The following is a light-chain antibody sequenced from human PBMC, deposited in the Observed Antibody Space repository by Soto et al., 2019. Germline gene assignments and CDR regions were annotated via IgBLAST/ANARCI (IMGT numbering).Light chain of an antibody. CDR3: CSYAGGYTYL. V-gene: IGLV2-11*01. J-gene: IGLJ1*01. CDR1: GKDVGAYNW. Sequence: QSALTQPRSGSGSPGQSVTISCTGTGKDVGAYNWVSWYQQHPGSTPKLMIYDVARWPTGVPDRSSGSKSGNTASLTISGLEAEDEADYFCCSYAGGYTYLFGTGTKVTVL. CDR2: DVA.